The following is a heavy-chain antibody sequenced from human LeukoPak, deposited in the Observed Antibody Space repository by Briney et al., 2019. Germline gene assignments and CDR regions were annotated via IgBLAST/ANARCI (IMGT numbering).Heavy chain of an antibody. V-gene: IGHV4-4*07. CDR3: ASTIH. Sequence: PSETLSLTCIVSGDSISGYYWNWIRQPAGKGLEWIGRIYISGSTNYNPSLKSRVTMSVDTSKKQFSLKLTSVTAADTAVYYCASTIHWGQGTLVTVSS. CDR2: IYISGST. CDR1: GDSISGYY. J-gene: IGHJ4*02. D-gene: IGHD5-24*01.